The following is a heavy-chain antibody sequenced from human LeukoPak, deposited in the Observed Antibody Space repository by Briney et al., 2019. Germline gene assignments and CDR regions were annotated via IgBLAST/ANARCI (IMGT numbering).Heavy chain of an antibody. J-gene: IGHJ4*02. CDR2: IWYDGSNK. CDR3: ARASYDILTGHKPLDY. V-gene: IGHV3-33*01. CDR1: GFTFSSYG. Sequence: GRSLRLSCAASGFTFSSYGMHWVRQAPGKGLKGVAVIWYDGSNKYYADSVKGRFTISRDNSKNTLYLQMNSLRAEDTAVYYCARASYDILTGHKPLDYWGQGTLVTVSS. D-gene: IGHD3-9*01.